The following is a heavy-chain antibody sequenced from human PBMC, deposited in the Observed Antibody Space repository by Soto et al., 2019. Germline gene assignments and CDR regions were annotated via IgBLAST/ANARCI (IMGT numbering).Heavy chain of an antibody. CDR3: ARLQEAGYNQGY. J-gene: IGHJ4*02. Sequence: QVKLMQSGGEVKKPGASVKVSCKGSGYTFSNYAISWVRQARGQGLEWMGWVSAYNGHTTRYAQKFQGRVSMTTDTSTSTAYMELRSLTSDDTAVYYCARLQEAGYNQGYWGQGTLISVSS. V-gene: IGHV1-18*01. CDR1: GYTFSNYA. CDR2: VSAYNGHTT. D-gene: IGHD5-18*01.